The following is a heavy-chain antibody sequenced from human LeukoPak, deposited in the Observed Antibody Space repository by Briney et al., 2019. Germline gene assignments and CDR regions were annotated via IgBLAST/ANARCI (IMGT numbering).Heavy chain of an antibody. J-gene: IGHJ6*02. CDR1: GGSFSGYY. CDR3: ARSKRSPHYYGMDV. D-gene: IGHD1-26*01. Sequence: PSETLSLTCAVYGGSFSGYYWSWIRQPPGKGLEWIGEINHSGSTNYNPSLKSRVTMSVDTSKNQFSLKLSSVTAADTAVYYCARSKRSPHYYGMDVWGQGTTVTVSS. CDR2: INHSGST. V-gene: IGHV4-34*01.